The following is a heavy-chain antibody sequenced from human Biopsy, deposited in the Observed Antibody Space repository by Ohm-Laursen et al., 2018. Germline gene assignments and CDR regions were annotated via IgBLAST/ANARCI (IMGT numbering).Heavy chain of an antibody. Sequence: GTLSLTCAVYGDSFNGYYWSWIRQTPGKGLEWISYISRSSSTIYYADSVKGRFTISRDNGKNSMFLQMSSLTAEDTAVYFCARGVYDTTEFFFGLDVWGQGTTVTVSS. D-gene: IGHD5/OR15-5a*01. CDR3: ARGVYDTTEFFFGLDV. CDR2: ISRSSSTI. CDR1: GDSFNGYY. V-gene: IGHV3-11*04. J-gene: IGHJ6*02.